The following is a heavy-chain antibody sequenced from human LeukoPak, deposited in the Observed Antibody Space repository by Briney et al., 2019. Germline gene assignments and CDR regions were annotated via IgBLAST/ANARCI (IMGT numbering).Heavy chain of an antibody. J-gene: IGHJ4*02. Sequence: ASVKVSCKASGYTFTSYYMHWVRQAPGQGLEWMGIINPSGGSTSYAQKFQGRVTMTRDTSTSTVYMELRSLRSDDTAVYYCARGGWTDPFDYWGQGTLVTVSS. CDR3: ARGGWTDPFDY. V-gene: IGHV1-46*01. CDR1: GYTFTSYY. CDR2: INPSGGST. D-gene: IGHD1-1*01.